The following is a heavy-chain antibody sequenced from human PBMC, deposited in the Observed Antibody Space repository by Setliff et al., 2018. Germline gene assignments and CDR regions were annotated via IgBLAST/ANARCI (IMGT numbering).Heavy chain of an antibody. J-gene: IGHJ3*01. CDR2: ISPYTGRT. CDR3: AISSLSICSGGTCPNAFDV. Sequence: ASVKVSCKASGYTFSDFGISWVRLAPGQGLEWMGWISPYTGRTFYAPHFQDRVIMTTDTSTNTAYLDLRSLRSDDTAVYYCAISSLSICSGGTCPNAFDVWGQGTMVTVSS. D-gene: IGHD2-15*01. CDR1: GYTFSDFG. V-gene: IGHV1-18*01.